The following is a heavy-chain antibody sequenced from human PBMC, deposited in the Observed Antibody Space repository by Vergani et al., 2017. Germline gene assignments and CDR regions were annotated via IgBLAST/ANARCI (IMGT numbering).Heavy chain of an antibody. V-gene: IGHV3-48*01. CDR2: ISSSSSTI. D-gene: IGHD3-10*01. J-gene: IGHJ4*02. CDR3: ARDRYYGPYYFDY. Sequence: EVQLVESGGGLVQPGGSLRLSCAASGFTFSSYSMNWVRQAPGKGLEWVSYISSSSSTIYYADSVKGRFTISRDNAKNSLYLQMNSLRAEDTAVYYCARDRYYGPYYFDYWGQGTLVTVSS. CDR1: GFTFSSYS.